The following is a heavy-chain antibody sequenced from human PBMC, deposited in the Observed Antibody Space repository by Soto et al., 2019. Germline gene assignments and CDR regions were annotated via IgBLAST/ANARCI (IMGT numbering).Heavy chain of an antibody. Sequence: QVQLVQSGAEVKKPGASVKVSCKASGYTFTSYDINWVRQATGQGLEWMGWMNPNSGNTAYAQKFQGRITMTSNTNMSSAYMELTSLGSGDPAGFSCARYRSGGGGNWFDPWGQGTLVTASS. CDR2: MNPNSGNT. D-gene: IGHD3-10*01. J-gene: IGHJ5*02. CDR3: ARYRSGGGGNWFDP. CDR1: GYTFTSYD. V-gene: IGHV1-8*01.